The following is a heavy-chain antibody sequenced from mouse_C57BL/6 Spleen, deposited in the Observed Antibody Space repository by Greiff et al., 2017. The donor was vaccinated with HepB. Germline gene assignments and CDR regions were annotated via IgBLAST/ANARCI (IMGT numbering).Heavy chain of an antibody. J-gene: IGHJ2*01. CDR3: ARGLGRSPYFDY. D-gene: IGHD4-1*01. V-gene: IGHV1-69*01. Sequence: VQLQQPGAELVMPGASVKLSCKASGYTFTSYWMHWVKQRPGQGLEWIGEIDPSDSYTNYNQKFKGKSTLTVDKSSSTAYMQLSSLTSEDSAVYYCARGLGRSPYFDYWGQGTTLTVSS. CDR2: IDPSDSYT. CDR1: GYTFTSYW.